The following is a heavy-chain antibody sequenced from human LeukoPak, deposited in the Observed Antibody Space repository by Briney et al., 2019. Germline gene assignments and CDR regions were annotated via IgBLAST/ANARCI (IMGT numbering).Heavy chain of an antibody. CDR2: MNPNSGNT. CDR1: GYTFTSYD. Sequence: GASVKVSCKASGYTFTSYDINWVRQATGQGLEWMGWMNPNSGNTGYAQKFQGRVTMTRNTSISTAYMELSSLRSEDTAVYYCARDLRAVAGRDYWGQGTLVTVSS. D-gene: IGHD6-19*01. CDR3: ARDLRAVAGRDY. J-gene: IGHJ4*02. V-gene: IGHV1-8*01.